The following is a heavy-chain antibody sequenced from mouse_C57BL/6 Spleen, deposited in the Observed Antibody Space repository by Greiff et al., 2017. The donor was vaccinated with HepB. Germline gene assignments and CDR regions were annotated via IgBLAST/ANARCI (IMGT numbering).Heavy chain of an antibody. Sequence: VQLQQSGAELVKPGASVKISCKASGYAFSSYWMNWVKPRPGKGLEWIGQIYPGDGDTNYNGKFKGKATLTADKSSSTAYMQLSSLTSEDSAVYFCAREGSYYSNYGFAYWGQGSLVTVAA. CDR1: GYAFSSYW. J-gene: IGHJ3*01. D-gene: IGHD2-5*01. CDR3: AREGSYYSNYGFAY. V-gene: IGHV1-80*01. CDR2: IYPGDGDT.